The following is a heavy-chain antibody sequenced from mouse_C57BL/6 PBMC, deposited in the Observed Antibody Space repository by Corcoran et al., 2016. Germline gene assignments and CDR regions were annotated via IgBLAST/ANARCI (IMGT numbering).Heavy chain of an antibody. CDR3: ARHGRVYGSRGGYAMDY. V-gene: IGHV1-62-2*01. Sequence: QVQLQQSGAELVKPGASVKLSCKASGYTFTEYTIHWVKQRSGQGLEWIGWFYPGSGSIKYNEKFKDKATLTADKSSSTVYMELSRLASEDSAVYFCARHGRVYGSRGGYAMDYWGQGTSVTVSS. CDR2: FYPGSGSI. J-gene: IGHJ4*01. CDR1: GYTFTEYT. D-gene: IGHD1-1*01.